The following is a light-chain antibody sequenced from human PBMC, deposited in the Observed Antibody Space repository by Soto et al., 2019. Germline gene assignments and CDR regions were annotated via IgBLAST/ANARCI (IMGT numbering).Light chain of an antibody. V-gene: IGLV2-14*01. Sequence: QSVLTQPASVSGSPGQSITISCTGTSSDVGGYNYVSWYQQHPGKAPKLMIYDVSNRPSGVSNRFSGSKSGNTPSLTISRLQADDEADYYCSSYTSSSTYVFGTGTKVTVL. CDR1: SSDVGGYNY. CDR3: SSYTSSSTYV. CDR2: DVS. J-gene: IGLJ1*01.